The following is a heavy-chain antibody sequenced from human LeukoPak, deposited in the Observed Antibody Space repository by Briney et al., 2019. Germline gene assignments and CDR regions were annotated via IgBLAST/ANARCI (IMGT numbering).Heavy chain of an antibody. CDR1: GYTFTSYG. V-gene: IGHV1-18*01. CDR3: ARDSRWLQLIAYYFDY. CDR2: ISAYNGNT. J-gene: IGHJ4*02. D-gene: IGHD5-24*01. Sequence: GASVKVSCKASGYTFTSYGISWVRQAPGQGLEWMGWISAYNGNTIYAQKLQGRVTMTTDTSTSTAYMELRSLRSDDTAVYYCARDSRWLQLIAYYFDYWGQGTLVTVSS.